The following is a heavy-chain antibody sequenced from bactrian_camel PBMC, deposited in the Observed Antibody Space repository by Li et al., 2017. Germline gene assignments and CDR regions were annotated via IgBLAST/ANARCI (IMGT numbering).Heavy chain of an antibody. V-gene: IGHV3S53*01. J-gene: IGHJ4*01. CDR3: ASGSYRRCTGGYCPCDDY. CDR2: IESDGET. D-gene: IGHD2*01. Sequence: VQLVESGGDSVQTGGSLSVSCKASGLRYSYDWWCFSWFRQAPGKEREGVGSIESDGETRYADSVKGRFTISQDQADAKNTVYLQMNSLKLEDTATYYCASGSYRRCTGGYCPCDDYWGQGTQVTVS. CDR1: GLRYSYDW.